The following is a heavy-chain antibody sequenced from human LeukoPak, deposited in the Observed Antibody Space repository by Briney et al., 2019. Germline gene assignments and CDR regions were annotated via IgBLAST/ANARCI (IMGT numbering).Heavy chain of an antibody. V-gene: IGHV3-21*01. CDR3: ARDTVAAAGSFDY. Sequence: GGSLRLSCAASGFTFSSYSMNWVRQAPGKGLEWVSSISSSSSYIYYADSVKGRFTISRDNAKNSLYLQMNSLRAEDTAVYYCARDTVAAAGSFDYWGQGTLVTVSS. CDR2: ISSSSSYI. J-gene: IGHJ4*02. D-gene: IGHD6-13*01. CDR1: GFTFSSYS.